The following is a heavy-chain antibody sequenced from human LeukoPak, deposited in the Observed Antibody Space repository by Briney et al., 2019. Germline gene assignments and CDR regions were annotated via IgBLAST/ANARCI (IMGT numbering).Heavy chain of an antibody. CDR1: GFTFSSYW. V-gene: IGHV3-74*01. Sequence: GGSLRLSCAASGFTFSSYWMHWVRQAPGKGLVWVSRINSDGSSTSYADSVKGRFTISRDNSKNTLYLQMNSLRAEDTAVYYCAKIPQVATYTVPNFDFWGQGTLVTVSS. CDR3: AKIPQVATYTVPNFDF. CDR2: INSDGSST. D-gene: IGHD3-16*01. J-gene: IGHJ4*02.